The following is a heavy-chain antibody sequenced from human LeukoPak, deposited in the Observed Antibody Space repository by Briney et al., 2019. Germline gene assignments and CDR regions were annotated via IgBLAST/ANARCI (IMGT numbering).Heavy chain of an antibody. J-gene: IGHJ6*03. D-gene: IGHD2-8*01. V-gene: IGHV4-34*01. CDR3: ARKGLLGYCSNGVCRDYYYYMDV. CDR1: GGSFSNYY. CDR2: INDRGTT. Sequence: PSETLSLTCAVYGGSFSNYYWSWIRQPPGKGLEGIGEINDRGTTTYNPSLKSRVTVSVDTSKSQFSLKMTSVTAADTAVYFCARKGLLGYCSNGVCRDYYYYMDVWGKGTAVIVSS.